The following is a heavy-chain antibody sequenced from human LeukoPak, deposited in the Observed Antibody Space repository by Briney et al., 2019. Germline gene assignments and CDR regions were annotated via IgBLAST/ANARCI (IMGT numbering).Heavy chain of an antibody. CDR3: ARDPSGSYYFPDY. J-gene: IGHJ4*02. Sequence: PVKVSCKASGGTFSSYAISWVRQAPGQGLEWMGRIIPILGIANYAQKFQGRVTITADKSTSTAYMELSSLRSEDTAVYYCARDPSGSYYFPDYWGQGTLVTVSS. CDR1: GGTFSSYA. CDR2: IIPILGIA. V-gene: IGHV1-69*04. D-gene: IGHD1-26*01.